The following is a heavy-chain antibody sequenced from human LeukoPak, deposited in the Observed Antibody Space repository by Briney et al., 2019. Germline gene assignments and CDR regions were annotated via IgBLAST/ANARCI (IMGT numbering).Heavy chain of an antibody. CDR1: GFSFSSYS. Sequence: GGSLRLSCAASGFSFSSYSMNWVRQAPGRGLEWISYISSGSRTIFYADSVKGRFTISRDNAKNSLYLLTNNLRADDTAVYYCARESITGDRDFDYWGQGTLITVSS. CDR3: ARESITGDRDFDY. CDR2: ISSGSRTI. D-gene: IGHD7-27*01. J-gene: IGHJ4*02. V-gene: IGHV3-48*01.